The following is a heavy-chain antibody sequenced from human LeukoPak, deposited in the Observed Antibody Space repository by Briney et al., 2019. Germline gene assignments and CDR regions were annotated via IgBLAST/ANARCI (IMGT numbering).Heavy chain of an antibody. J-gene: IGHJ4*02. CDR2: IKQDGSEK. V-gene: IGHV3-7*01. D-gene: IGHD3-22*01. Sequence: GGSLRLSCAASGFTFSSYGMHWVRQGPGKGLERVANIKQDGSEKYYVDSVKGRFTISRDNAKNSLYLQMNSLRAEDTAVYYCARTMYYYDSSGYVPYYFDYWGQGTLVTVSS. CDR1: GFTFSSYG. CDR3: ARTMYYYDSSGYVPYYFDY.